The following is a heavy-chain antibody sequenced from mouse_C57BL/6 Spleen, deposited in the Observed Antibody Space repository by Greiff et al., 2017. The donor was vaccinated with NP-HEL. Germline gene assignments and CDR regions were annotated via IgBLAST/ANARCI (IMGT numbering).Heavy chain of an antibody. V-gene: IGHV5-6*01. CDR3: ARHETTGGVPWTGFAY. CDR2: ISSGGSYT. D-gene: IGHD1-1*01. CDR1: GFTFSSYG. J-gene: IGHJ3*01. Sequence: EVQVVESGGDLVKPGGSLKLSCAASGFTFSSYGMSWVRQTPDKRLEWVATISSGGSYTYYPDSVKGRFTISRDTAKNTLYLKMSSLKSEDTAMDDCARHETTGGVPWTGFAYWGQGTLVTVSA.